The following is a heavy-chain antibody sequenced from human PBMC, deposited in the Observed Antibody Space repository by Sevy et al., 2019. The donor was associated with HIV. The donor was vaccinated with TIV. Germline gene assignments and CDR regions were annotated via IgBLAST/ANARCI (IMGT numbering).Heavy chain of an antibody. CDR2: ISYDGSNI. D-gene: IGHD1-1*01. CDR3: TKDLHPPRAVRGTNFDY. CDR1: GLTFTSYA. Sequence: GGSLRLSCAASGLTFTSYALHWVRQAPGKGPEWVGVISYDGSNIYYGHSVKGRFTISRDNSKNTLYLQMNDMRPEDTAVYDCTKDLHPPRAVRGTNFDYWGRGTLVTVSS. J-gene: IGHJ4*02. V-gene: IGHV3-30*18.